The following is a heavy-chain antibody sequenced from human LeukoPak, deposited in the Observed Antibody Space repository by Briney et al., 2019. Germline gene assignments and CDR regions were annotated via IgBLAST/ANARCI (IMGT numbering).Heavy chain of an antibody. CDR3: AREATTVTKGLDY. Sequence: GGSVKVSCKASGYTFTSYAMHWVRQAPGQRLEWMGWINAGNGNTKYSQKFQGRVTITRDTSASTAYMELSSLRSEDTAVYYCAREATTVTKGLDYWGQGTLVTVSS. J-gene: IGHJ4*02. V-gene: IGHV1-3*01. CDR1: GYTFTSYA. D-gene: IGHD4-17*01. CDR2: INAGNGNT.